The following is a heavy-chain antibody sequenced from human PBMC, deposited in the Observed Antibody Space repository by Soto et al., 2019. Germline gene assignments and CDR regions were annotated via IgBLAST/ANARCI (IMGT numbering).Heavy chain of an antibody. V-gene: IGHV3-33*01. CDR3: ARPSYGDYAHGLAY. Sequence: GGSLRLSCAASGFTFSSYGMHWVRQAPGKGLEWVAVIWYDGSNKYYADSVKGRFTISRDNSKNTLYLQMNSLRAEDTAVYYCARPSYGDYAHGLAYWGQGTLVTVSS. D-gene: IGHD4-17*01. CDR1: GFTFSSYG. CDR2: IWYDGSNK. J-gene: IGHJ4*02.